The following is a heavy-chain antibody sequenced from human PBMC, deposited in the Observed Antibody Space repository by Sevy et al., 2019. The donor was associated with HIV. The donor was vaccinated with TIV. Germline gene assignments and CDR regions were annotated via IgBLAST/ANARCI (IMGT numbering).Heavy chain of an antibody. CDR1: GFTFSDHY. J-gene: IGHJ6*03. D-gene: IGHD2-15*01. CDR3: VRGPNCGVGGCQQISPYCLDV. V-gene: IGHV3-72*01. Sequence: GGSLRLSCAASGFTFSDHYVDWVRQAPGKGLEWVGRIRNRPNSYTTEYAASEKGRFTISRDDSRNSVYLQMNSLKTQGSAVYYCVRGPNCGVGGCQQISPYCLDVWGKGATVTVSS. CDR2: IRNRPNSYTT.